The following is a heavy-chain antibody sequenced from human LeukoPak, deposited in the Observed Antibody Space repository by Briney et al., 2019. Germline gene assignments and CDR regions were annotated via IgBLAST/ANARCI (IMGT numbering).Heavy chain of an antibody. CDR2: INWNGGST. D-gene: IGHD1-26*01. J-gene: IGHJ4*02. Sequence: GGSLRLSCAASGFTFDDYGMSWVRQAPGKGLEWVSGINWNGGSTGYADSVKGRFTISRDNAKNSLYLQMNSLRAKDTALYYCARDNRSGSYSQSYYWGQGTLVTVSS. CDR1: GFTFDDYG. V-gene: IGHV3-20*04. CDR3: ARDNRSGSYSQSYY.